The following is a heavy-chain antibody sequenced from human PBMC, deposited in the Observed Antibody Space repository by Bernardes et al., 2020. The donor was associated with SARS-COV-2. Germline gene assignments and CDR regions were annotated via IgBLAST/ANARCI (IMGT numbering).Heavy chain of an antibody. V-gene: IGHV4-59*01. CDR3: ASVYCSSTSCHHFAFDI. CDR1: GDSISSYF. J-gene: IGHJ3*02. D-gene: IGHD2-2*01. Sequence: SEPLSLTCTVSGDSISSYFWSWIRQPPGKGLEWIGYIYYSGSTNYNPSLKSRVTISVDTSKNQFSLKLSSVTAADTAVYYCASVYCSSTSCHHFAFDILGKGTMVTVSA. CDR2: IYYSGST.